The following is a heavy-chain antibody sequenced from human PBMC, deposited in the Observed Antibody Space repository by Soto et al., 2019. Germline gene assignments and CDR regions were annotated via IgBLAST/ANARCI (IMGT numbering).Heavy chain of an antibody. CDR3: ARGSGYSSSWYGTFDY. V-gene: IGHV3-33*01. CDR1: GFTFSSHG. D-gene: IGHD6-13*01. CDR2: IWYDGSNK. Sequence: PGGSLRLSCTASGFTFSSHGMHWFRQAPGKGLEWVAVIWYDGSNKYYADSVKGRFTISRDNSKNTLYLQMNSLRAEDTAVYYCARGSGYSSSWYGTFDYWGQGTLVTVSS. J-gene: IGHJ4*02.